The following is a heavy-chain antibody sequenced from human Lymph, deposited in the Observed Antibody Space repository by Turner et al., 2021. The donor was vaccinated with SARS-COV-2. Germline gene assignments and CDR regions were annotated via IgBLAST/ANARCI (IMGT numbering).Heavy chain of an antibody. CDR3: AREGYCSSTSCYRGQYYYYGMDV. Sequence: QVQLVQSGAAVKKSGASVKVSCRASGYTFSRYGISWVRQAPGQGLEWMGWMSVYNGYTNYAQKLQGRVTMTTDTSTSTAYMELRSLRSDVTAVYYCAREGYCSSTSCYRGQYYYYGMDVWGQGTTVTVSS. J-gene: IGHJ6*02. V-gene: IGHV1-18*04. CDR1: GYTFSRYG. D-gene: IGHD2-2*02. CDR2: MSVYNGYT.